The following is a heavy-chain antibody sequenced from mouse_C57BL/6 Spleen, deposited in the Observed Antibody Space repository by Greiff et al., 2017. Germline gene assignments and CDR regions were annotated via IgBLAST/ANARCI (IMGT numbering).Heavy chain of an antibody. CDR3: AGGGYDYDAFAY. CDR1: GYSITSGYD. D-gene: IGHD2-4*01. Sequence: EVQRVESGPGLVKPSQSLSLTCTVTGYSITSGYDWHWIRHFPGNKLEWMGYISYSGSTNYNPSLKSRISITHDTSKNHFFLKLNSVTTEDTATYYCAGGGYDYDAFAYWGQGTLVTVSA. V-gene: IGHV3-1*01. J-gene: IGHJ3*01. CDR2: ISYSGST.